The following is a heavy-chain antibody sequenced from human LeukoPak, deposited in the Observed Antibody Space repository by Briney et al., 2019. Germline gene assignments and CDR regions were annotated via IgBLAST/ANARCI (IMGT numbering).Heavy chain of an antibody. D-gene: IGHD2-21*02. Sequence: SETLSLTCTVSGGSISSGDYYWSWIRQPPGKGLEWIGYIYYSGSTYYKPSLKSRVTISVDTSKNQFSLKLSSVTAADTAMYYCARAIYGDGNWFDPWGQGTLVTVSS. CDR1: GGSISSGDYY. J-gene: IGHJ5*02. CDR2: IYYSGST. V-gene: IGHV4-30-4*01. CDR3: ARAIYGDGNWFDP.